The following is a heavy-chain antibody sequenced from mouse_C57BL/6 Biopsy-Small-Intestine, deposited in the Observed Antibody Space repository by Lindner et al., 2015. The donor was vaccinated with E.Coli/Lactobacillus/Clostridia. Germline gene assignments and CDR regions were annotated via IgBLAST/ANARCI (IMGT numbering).Heavy chain of an antibody. D-gene: IGHD2-3*01. CDR1: GFTFRSYA. V-gene: IGHV5-4*01. CDR2: ISDGGFYT. J-gene: IGHJ3*01. CDR3: ARGRVYDGYYVGFAY. Sequence: VQLQESGGGLVKPGGSLKLSCAASGFTFRSYAMSWVRQTPEKRLEWVASISDGGFYTYYPDNIQGRFTISRDNAKNNLYLQMSHLKSEDTAMYYCARGRVYDGYYVGFAYWGQGTLVTVSA.